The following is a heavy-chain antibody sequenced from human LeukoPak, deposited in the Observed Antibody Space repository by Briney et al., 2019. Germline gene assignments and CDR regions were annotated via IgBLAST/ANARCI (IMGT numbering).Heavy chain of an antibody. J-gene: IGHJ3*02. CDR3: ARARNYDFRGAFDI. CDR1: GGTFSSYA. CDR2: IIPILGIA. Sequence: ASVKVSCKASGGTFSSYAISWVRQAPGQGLEWMGRIIPILGIANYAQKFQGRVTITADKSTSTAYMELSSLRSEDTAVYYCARARNYDFRGAFDIWGQGTMVTVSS. D-gene: IGHD3-3*01. V-gene: IGHV1-69*04.